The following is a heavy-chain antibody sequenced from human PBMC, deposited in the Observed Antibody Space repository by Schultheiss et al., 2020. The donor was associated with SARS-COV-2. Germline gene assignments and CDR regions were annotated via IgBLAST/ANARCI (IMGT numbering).Heavy chain of an antibody. V-gene: IGHV3-48*03. Sequence: GGSLRLSCAASGFTFSSYEMNWVRQAPGKGLEWVSYISSSGSTIYYADSVKGRFTISRDNAKNSLYLQMNSLRAEDTAVYYCARDEGYYDSSGYFSWGQGTLVTVSS. J-gene: IGHJ4*02. CDR1: GFTFSSYE. D-gene: IGHD3-22*01. CDR3: ARDEGYYDSSGYFS. CDR2: ISSSGSTI.